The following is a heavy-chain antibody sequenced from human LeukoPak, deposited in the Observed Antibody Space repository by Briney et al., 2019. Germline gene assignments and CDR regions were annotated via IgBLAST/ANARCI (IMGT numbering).Heavy chain of an antibody. D-gene: IGHD4-17*01. Sequence: SEALSLTCAVSDSSISSGYFWGWIRQPPGKGLEWIGTLYHSGSTYYNPSLKSRVAISLDTSKTQFSLKLSSVTAADTALYYCATLLSDYGAHYFDSWGQGVLVTVSS. J-gene: IGHJ4*02. CDR3: ATLLSDYGAHYFDS. V-gene: IGHV4-38-2*01. CDR2: LYHSGST. CDR1: DSSISSGYF.